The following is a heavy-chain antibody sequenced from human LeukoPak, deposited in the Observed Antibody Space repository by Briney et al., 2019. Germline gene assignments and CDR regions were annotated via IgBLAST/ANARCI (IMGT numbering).Heavy chain of an antibody. CDR3: ARDSSGWDAFDI. V-gene: IGHV1-69*13. J-gene: IGHJ3*02. Sequence: SVKVSCKASGGTFISYAISWVRQAPGQGLEWMGGIIPIFGTANYAQKFQGRVTITADESTSTAYMELSSLRSEDTAAYYCARDSSGWDAFDIWGQGTMVTVSS. D-gene: IGHD6-19*01. CDR1: GGTFISYA. CDR2: IIPIFGTA.